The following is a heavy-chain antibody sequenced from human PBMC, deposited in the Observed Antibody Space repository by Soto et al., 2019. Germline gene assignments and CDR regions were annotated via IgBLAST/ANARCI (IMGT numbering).Heavy chain of an antibody. Sequence: PSETLSLACTVSGGSISSNYWTWFRQPPGKGLEWIGYVYNSGSTNYNPSLKSRVTITEDTSKSQFSLKVNSMTAADTAVYYCARSRREAVAGYTLDNWGQGILVTVSS. J-gene: IGHJ4*02. CDR2: VYNSGST. CDR3: ARSRREAVAGYTLDN. V-gene: IGHV4-59*01. CDR1: GGSISSNY. D-gene: IGHD6-13*01.